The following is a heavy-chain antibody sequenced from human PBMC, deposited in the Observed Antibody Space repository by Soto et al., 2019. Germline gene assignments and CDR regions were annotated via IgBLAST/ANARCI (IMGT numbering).Heavy chain of an antibody. J-gene: IGHJ5*01. CDR3: ARDRVRATTSWFDS. D-gene: IGHD1-26*01. Sequence: PGGSLRLSCAASGFTYSTYTMHWVRQAPGKGLEWVAVISYDGNNKFYADSVKGRFTISRDNAKNSVFLQMTSLRAEDTAVYFCARDRVRATTSWFDSWGQGALVTVSS. V-gene: IGHV3-30-3*01. CDR1: GFTYSTYT. CDR2: ISYDGNNK.